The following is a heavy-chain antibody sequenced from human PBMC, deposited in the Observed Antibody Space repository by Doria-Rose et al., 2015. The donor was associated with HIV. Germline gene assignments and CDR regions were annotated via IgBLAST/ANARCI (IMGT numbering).Heavy chain of an antibody. Sequence: ESGGGLVQPGGSLRLSCTVSGLTFSRFWMSWVRQAPGKGLEWVANIKEDGSEKKYVDSVKGRFTISRDNAKNSVYQQMNSLRAEDTAVYYCTGETYYFDYWGQGSLVIVSS. V-gene: IGHV3-7*05. CDR3: TGETYYFDY. J-gene: IGHJ4*02. CDR1: GLTFSRFW. D-gene: IGHD3-16*01. CDR2: IKEDGSEK.